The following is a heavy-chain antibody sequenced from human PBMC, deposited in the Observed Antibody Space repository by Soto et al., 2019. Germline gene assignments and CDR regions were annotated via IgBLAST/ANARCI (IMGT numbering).Heavy chain of an antibody. V-gene: IGHV3-30*18. D-gene: IGHD6-19*01. CDR3: AKDTRAVAAKGGYFDY. CDR1: GFTFSSYG. CDR2: ISYDGSNK. Sequence: PGGSLRLSCAASGFTFSSYGMHWVRQAPGKGLEWVAVISYDGSNKYYADSVKGRFTISRDNSKNTLYLQMNSLRAEDTAVYYCAKDTRAVAAKGGYFDYWGQGTLVTVSS. J-gene: IGHJ4*02.